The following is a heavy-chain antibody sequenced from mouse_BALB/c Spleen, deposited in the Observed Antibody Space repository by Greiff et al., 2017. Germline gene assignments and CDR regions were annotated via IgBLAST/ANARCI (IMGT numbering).Heavy chain of an antibody. CDR2: ILPGSGST. CDR1: GYTFSSYW. V-gene: IGHV1-9*01. J-gene: IGHJ4*01. Sequence: QVQLQQSGAELMKPGASVKISCTATGYTFSSYWIEWVKQRPGHGLEWIGEILPGSGSTNYNQKFKGKATFTADTSSNTAYMHLSSLTSEDAAVNYCARGGYYCGSSSYAMDYWGQGTSVTVSS. CDR3: ARGGYYCGSSSYAMDY. D-gene: IGHD1-1*01.